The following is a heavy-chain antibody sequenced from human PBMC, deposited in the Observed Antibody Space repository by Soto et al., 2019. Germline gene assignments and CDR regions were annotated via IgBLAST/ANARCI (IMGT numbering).Heavy chain of an antibody. V-gene: IGHV4-31*03. Sequence: QVQLQESGPGLVKPSQTLSLTCTVSGGPINSGGYYWTWIRQPPGKGLEWIGYIHYSGRTFYNPSLESRVIISVDTSKNQFSLNLRSVTAADTAVYYCARFSPPGYYYMDVWVKGTSVTVAS. CDR3: ARFSPPGYYYMDV. J-gene: IGHJ6*03. CDR1: GGPINSGGYY. CDR2: IHYSGRT.